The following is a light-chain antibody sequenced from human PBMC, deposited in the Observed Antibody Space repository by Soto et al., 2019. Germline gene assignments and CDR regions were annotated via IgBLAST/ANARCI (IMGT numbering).Light chain of an antibody. Sequence: DIPMTQSPSSLSASVGDRVTITCRASQSISSYLNWYQQKPGKAPKLLIHAASSLQSGVPSRFSGSASGTDFPLTIRSLQTEDFATYHCQQSYSTPATFGGGTKVAIK. CDR3: QQSYSTPAT. CDR1: QSISSY. J-gene: IGKJ4*01. CDR2: AAS. V-gene: IGKV1-39*01.